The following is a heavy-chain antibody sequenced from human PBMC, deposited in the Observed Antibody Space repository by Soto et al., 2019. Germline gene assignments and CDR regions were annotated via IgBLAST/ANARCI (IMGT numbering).Heavy chain of an antibody. Sequence: KPSETLSLTCDVSGGSISSSNWWIWVRQPPGKGLEWIGEIYHSENTNYNPSLKSRVTISVDKSKNQLSLRLTSVTAADTAVYYCARHPFYENRYYYSIGFDNWGQGTLVTVSS. J-gene: IGHJ4*02. CDR1: GGSISSSNW. D-gene: IGHD2-21*02. V-gene: IGHV4-4*02. CDR3: ARHPFYENRYYYSIGFDN. CDR2: IYHSENT.